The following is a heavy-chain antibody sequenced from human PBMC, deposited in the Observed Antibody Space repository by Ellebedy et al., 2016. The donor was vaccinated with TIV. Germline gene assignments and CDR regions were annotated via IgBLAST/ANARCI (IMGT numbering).Heavy chain of an antibody. Sequence: LSLTCAASGFTFSSYAMNWVRQAPGKGLEWVSAVTGSGDRTYYADSVKGRFSISRDNSKNTLYLQMNSLRAEDTAVYYCAKGGSIAVAGNANNWGQGTLVTVSS. CDR3: AKGGSIAVAGNANN. V-gene: IGHV3-23*01. J-gene: IGHJ4*02. D-gene: IGHD6-19*01. CDR2: VTGSGDRT. CDR1: GFTFSSYA.